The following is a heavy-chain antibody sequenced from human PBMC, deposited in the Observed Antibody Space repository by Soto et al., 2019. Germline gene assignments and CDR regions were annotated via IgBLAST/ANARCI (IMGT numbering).Heavy chain of an antibody. V-gene: IGHV5-51*01. CDR3: LRHSAKIESSVGPRTFDY. Sequence: GGPLKISCNGSVYSFTIYWTGWVRQRPGKVLEWMGIIYHVDSDTRYSPSFQGRVSMSVGKSIGTAYLQWSSLKASETAMYHRLRHSAKIESSVGPRTFDYWGQGTLVPVSS. CDR2: IYHVDSDT. D-gene: IGHD3-22*01. J-gene: IGHJ4*02. CDR1: VYSFTIYW.